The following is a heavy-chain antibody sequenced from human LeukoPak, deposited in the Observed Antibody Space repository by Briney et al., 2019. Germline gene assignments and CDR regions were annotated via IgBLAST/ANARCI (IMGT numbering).Heavy chain of an antibody. V-gene: IGHV1-69*13. Sequence: ASVKLSCKASGRTFSSYAISWVRQAPGQGLEWMGGIIPIFGTANYAQKFQGRVTITADESTSTAYMELSSLTSEDTAVYYCAKEPAGTTAGLGDVWGQGTTVTVSS. CDR3: AKEPAGTTAGLGDV. CDR1: GRTFSSYA. D-gene: IGHD4-17*01. CDR2: IIPIFGTA. J-gene: IGHJ6*02.